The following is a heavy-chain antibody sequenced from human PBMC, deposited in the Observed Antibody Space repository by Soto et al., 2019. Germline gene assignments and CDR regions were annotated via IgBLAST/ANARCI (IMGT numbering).Heavy chain of an antibody. Sequence: SGPTLVNPTQTLTLTCTFSGFPLSTSGVGVGWIRQPPGKALEWLALIYWNDDKRYSPSLRSRLTITKDTSKNQVVLTMTNMDPVDTATYYCAHMKELVYFDYWGQGTLVTVSS. D-gene: IGHD6-6*01. CDR2: IYWNDDK. CDR1: GFPLSTSGVG. J-gene: IGHJ4*02. CDR3: AHMKELVYFDY. V-gene: IGHV2-5*01.